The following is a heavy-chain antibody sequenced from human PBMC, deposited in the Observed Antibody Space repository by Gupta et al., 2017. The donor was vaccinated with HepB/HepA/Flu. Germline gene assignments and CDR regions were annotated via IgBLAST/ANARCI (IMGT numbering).Heavy chain of an antibody. J-gene: IGHJ6*03. D-gene: IGHD3-16*01. CDR1: AGTFENFG. CDR3: SQDRPVVTRSTGGLAYYCMDV. CDR2: IIPLVGTA. Sequence: QAQLLPYGAEVKKPGSSVTVSCKTSAGTFENFGLRLVRQAPVPGLEWMVGIIPLVGTADDAQKCQGRGTITADKTTSTSYMELSSLTSEDTAIYYCSQDRPVVTRSTGGLAYYCMDVWGKGTTVTVS. V-gene: IGHV1-69*06.